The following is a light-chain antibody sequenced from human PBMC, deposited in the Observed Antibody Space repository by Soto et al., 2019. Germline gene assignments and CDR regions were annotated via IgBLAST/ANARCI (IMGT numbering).Light chain of an antibody. CDR3: SSYVSGNNWV. V-gene: IGLV2-8*01. CDR2: DVS. CDR1: SSDVGGHNF. J-gene: IGLJ3*02. Sequence: QSVLTQPASVSGSPGQSITISCTGSSSDVGGHNFVSWYQQHPGKAPKLVISDVSKRPSGVPDRFSGSKSGNTASLTVSGLQTDDEADYFCSSYVSGNNWVFGGGTKLTVL.